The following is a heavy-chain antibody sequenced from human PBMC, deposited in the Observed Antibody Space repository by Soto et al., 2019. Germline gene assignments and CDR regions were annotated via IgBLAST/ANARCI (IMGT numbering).Heavy chain of an antibody. V-gene: IGHV4-34*01. CDR1: GGSFSDYD. CDR3: ARGVPLTGYLVSGWFDP. J-gene: IGHJ5*02. D-gene: IGHD3-9*01. Sequence: QVQLQQWGAGLLKPSETLSLTCAVYGGSFSDYDWNWIRQSPGKGLEWIGEINHSGSTNYNPSLKNRVTISVXKSXNXFSLKLSSVTAADTAVYYCARGVPLTGYLVSGWFDPWGQGTLVTVSS. CDR2: INHSGST.